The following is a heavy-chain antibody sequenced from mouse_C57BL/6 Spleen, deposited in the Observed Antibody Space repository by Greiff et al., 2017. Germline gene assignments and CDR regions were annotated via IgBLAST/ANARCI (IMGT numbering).Heavy chain of an antibody. CDR3: ARRTVVAHYYAMDY. J-gene: IGHJ4*01. V-gene: IGHV5-17*01. CDR1: GFTFSDYG. Sequence: EVKLMESGGGLVKPGGSLKLSCAASGFTFSDYGMHWVRQAPEKGLEWVAYISSGSSTIYYADTVKGRFTISRDNAKNTLFLQMTSLRSEDTAMYYCARRTVVAHYYAMDYWGQGTSVTVSS. D-gene: IGHD1-1*01. CDR2: ISSGSSTI.